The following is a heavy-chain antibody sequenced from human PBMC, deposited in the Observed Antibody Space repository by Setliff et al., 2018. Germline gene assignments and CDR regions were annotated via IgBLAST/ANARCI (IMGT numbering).Heavy chain of an antibody. Sequence: GGSLRLSCAASGFTFYNYAMHWVRQAPGKGLEWVAVIRYDGSSKYYGDSVKGRSTISRDNAKNSLYLQMNSLRAEDTAVYYCARGSKYYYDSSGYYYVPADYWGQGTLVTVSS. CDR2: IRYDGSSK. V-gene: IGHV3-33*01. D-gene: IGHD3-22*01. CDR3: ARGSKYYYDSSGYYYVPADY. J-gene: IGHJ4*02. CDR1: GFTFYNYA.